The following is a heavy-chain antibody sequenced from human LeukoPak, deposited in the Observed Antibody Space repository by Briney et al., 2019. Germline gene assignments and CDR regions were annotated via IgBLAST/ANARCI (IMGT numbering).Heavy chain of an antibody. Sequence: SETLSLTCSVSGGSITYSHYYWGWVRQPPGKGLEWIGEINHSGSTNYNPSLKSRVTISVDTSKNQFSLKLSSVTAADTAVYYCAISNDAFDIWGQGTMVTVSS. J-gene: IGHJ3*02. CDR2: INHSGST. CDR3: AISNDAFDI. V-gene: IGHV4-39*07. CDR1: GGSITYSHYY.